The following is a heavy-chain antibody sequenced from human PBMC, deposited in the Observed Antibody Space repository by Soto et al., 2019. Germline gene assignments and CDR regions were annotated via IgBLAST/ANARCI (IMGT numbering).Heavy chain of an antibody. CDR1: GFRFSMNA. Sequence: GGSLRLSCVASGFRFSMNAMTWVRQVPGKGLEWVSSIRDSGDTTFYADSVKGRFTISRDNSKNTVYLQMNSLRAEDTAVYYCAKTVRVTMIVVGMGGEFDYWGQGTLVTVSS. D-gene: IGHD3-22*01. CDR2: IRDSGDTT. J-gene: IGHJ4*02. V-gene: IGHV3-23*01. CDR3: AKTVRVTMIVVGMGGEFDY.